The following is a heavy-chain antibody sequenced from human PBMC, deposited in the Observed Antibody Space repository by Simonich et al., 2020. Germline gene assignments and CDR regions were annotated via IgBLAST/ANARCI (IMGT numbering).Heavy chain of an antibody. CDR3: ARFRGRYFDWLFDY. Sequence: EVQLVESGGGLVQPGGSLRLSCAASGFTFSSYWMSWVRQAPGEEREWVANIKQDGSEQYYVDPVKGRFTISRDNAKNSLYLQMNSLRAEDTAVYYCARFRGRYFDWLFDYWGQGTLVTVSS. V-gene: IGHV3-7*01. D-gene: IGHD3-9*01. CDR2: IKQDGSEQ. CDR1: GFTFSSYW. J-gene: IGHJ4*02.